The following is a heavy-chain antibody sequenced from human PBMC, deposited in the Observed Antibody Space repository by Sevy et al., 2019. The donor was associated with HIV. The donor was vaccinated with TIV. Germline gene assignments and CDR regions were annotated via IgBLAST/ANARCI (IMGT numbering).Heavy chain of an antibody. CDR1: GFTFGDYA. CDR2: IRSKAYGGTT. V-gene: IGHV3-49*03. D-gene: IGHD3-16*02. J-gene: IGHJ4*02. Sequence: GGSLRLSCTASGFTFGDYAMSWFRQAPGKGLEWVGFIRSKAYGGTTEYAASVKGRFTISRDDSKSIAYLQMNSLKTEDTAVYYCTRDSSGGFIVLPRPYFDYWGQGTLVTVSS. CDR3: TRDSSGGFIVLPRPYFDY.